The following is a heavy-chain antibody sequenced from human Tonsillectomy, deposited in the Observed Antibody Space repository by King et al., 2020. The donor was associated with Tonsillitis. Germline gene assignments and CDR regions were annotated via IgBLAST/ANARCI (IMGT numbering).Heavy chain of an antibody. CDR1: DYTFTSYG. J-gene: IGHJ6*02. CDR2: ISSFDGHT. V-gene: IGHV1-18*04. CDR3: ASHPHYYYYGMDV. Sequence: VQLVESEAEVKKPGASVKVSCKASDYTFTSYGISWVRQAPGQGLEWMGWISSFDGHTKYAQKLQGRVTMTTDKSTNTAYMELRSLRSDDTAVYYCASHPHYYYYGMDVWGQGTTVTVSS.